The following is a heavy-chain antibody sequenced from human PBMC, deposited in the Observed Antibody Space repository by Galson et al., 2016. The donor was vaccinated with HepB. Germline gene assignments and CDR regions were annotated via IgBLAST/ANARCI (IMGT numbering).Heavy chain of an antibody. CDR3: AIEDPNVAVAALDY. CDR2: ISSRTRTT. V-gene: IGHV3-48*01. CDR1: GLSFSSHW. D-gene: IGHD6-19*01. Sequence: SLRLSCAASGLSFSSHWLSWVRQAPGKGLEWVSHISSRTRTTYYADSVKGRFTISRDNSKNTLYLQMNSLRAEDTAVYYCAIEDPNVAVAALDYWVQGTLVTVSS. J-gene: IGHJ4*02.